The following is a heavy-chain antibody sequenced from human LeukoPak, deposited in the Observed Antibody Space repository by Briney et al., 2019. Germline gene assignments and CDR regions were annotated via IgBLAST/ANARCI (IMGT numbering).Heavy chain of an antibody. CDR2: ISTYNGDT. Sequence: ASVKVSCKASGYTFTSYGISWVRQAPGQGLEWMGWISTYNGDTKYAQKLQGRVTMTADTSTSTTYMELRSLRSDDTAVYYCALILYCTTATCYYFDYWGQGTLVTVSS. CDR3: ALILYCTTATCYYFDY. V-gene: IGHV1-18*01. J-gene: IGHJ4*02. CDR1: GYTFTSYG. D-gene: IGHD2-2*01.